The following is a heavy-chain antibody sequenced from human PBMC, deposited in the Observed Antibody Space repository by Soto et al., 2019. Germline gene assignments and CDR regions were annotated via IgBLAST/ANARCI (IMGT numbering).Heavy chain of an antibody. CDR2: ISGSGGST. Sequence: EVQLLESGGGLVQPGGSLRLSCAASGFTFSSYAMSWVRQAPGKGLEWVSAISGSGGSTYYADSVKGRFTISRDNSKNTLYLQMNSLRAEDTAVYYCAKDSGSSSRYYYYGMDVWGQGTTVTVSS. CDR3: AKDSGSSSRYYYYGMDV. D-gene: IGHD6-6*01. CDR1: GFTFSSYA. V-gene: IGHV3-23*01. J-gene: IGHJ6*02.